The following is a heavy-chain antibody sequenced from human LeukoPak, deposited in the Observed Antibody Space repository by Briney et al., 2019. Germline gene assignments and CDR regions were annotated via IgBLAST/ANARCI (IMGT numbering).Heavy chain of an antibody. CDR1: GGSISSYY. J-gene: IGHJ5*02. Sequence: SETLSLTCSVSGGSISSYYWSWIRRPPGKGLEWIGYIYYSGSTNYNPSLKSRVTISVDTSKNQFSLKLSSVTAADTAVYYCARLHGQYYYDILTGYYSNWFDPWGQGTLVTVSS. D-gene: IGHD3-9*01. CDR3: ARLHGQYYYDILTGYYSNWFDP. V-gene: IGHV4-59*01. CDR2: IYYSGST.